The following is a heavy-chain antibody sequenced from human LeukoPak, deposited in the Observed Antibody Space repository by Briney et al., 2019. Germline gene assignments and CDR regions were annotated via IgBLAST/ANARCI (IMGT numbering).Heavy chain of an antibody. V-gene: IGHV4-30-2*01. J-gene: IGHJ3*02. CDR2: IYHSGST. D-gene: IGHD1-26*01. CDR1: GFTFSSYA. Sequence: LRLSCAASGFTFSSYAMTWVRQAPGKGLEWIGYIYHSGSTYYNPSLKSRVAISVDRSKNQFSLKLRSVTAADTALYYCARGGTAFDIWGQGTMVTVSS. CDR3: ARGGTAFDI.